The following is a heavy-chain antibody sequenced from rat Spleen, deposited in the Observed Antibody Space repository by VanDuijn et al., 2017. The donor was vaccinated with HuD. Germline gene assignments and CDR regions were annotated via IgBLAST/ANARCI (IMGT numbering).Heavy chain of an antibody. CDR1: GHSIKSSYR. D-gene: IGHD1-6*01. J-gene: IGHJ4*01. Sequence: EVQLQESGPGPVKVSESLSLTCSVTGHSIKSSYRWNWIRKFPGNKLEWMGYINSAGTTIYSPSLKSRISITRDTSKNQFFLQVNSVTTDDTDTYYCARLYTTDYPYVMDAWGQGASVTVSS. V-gene: IGHV3-3*01. CDR3: ARLYTTDYPYVMDA. CDR2: INSAGTT.